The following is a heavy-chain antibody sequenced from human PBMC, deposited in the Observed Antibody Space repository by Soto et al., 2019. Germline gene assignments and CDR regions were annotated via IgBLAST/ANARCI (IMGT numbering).Heavy chain of an antibody. J-gene: IGHJ4*02. D-gene: IGHD3-22*01. Sequence: SETLSLTCSVSGGSVRSGSYYWTWIRQPPGKGLEWIGYIYQSGTTNYNASLKSRVTISIDTSKNQFFLKLNSVTAADTAVYYCARDSSGLHDYWGQGTLVTVSS. CDR3: ARDSSGLHDY. CDR2: IYQSGTT. CDR1: GGSVRSGSYY. V-gene: IGHV4-61*01.